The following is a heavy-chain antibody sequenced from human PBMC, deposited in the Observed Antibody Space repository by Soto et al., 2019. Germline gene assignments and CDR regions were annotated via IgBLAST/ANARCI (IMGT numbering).Heavy chain of an antibody. CDR2: IIPIFGTA. D-gene: IGHD3-3*01. V-gene: IGHV1-69*01. CDR3: ASVYDSAAYYYGMDV. J-gene: IGHJ6*02. CDR1: GGTFSSYA. Sequence: QVQLVQSGAEVKKPGSSVKVSCKASGGTFSSYAISWVRQAPGQGLEWMGGIIPIFGTANYAQKFQGRVTITADESTSSAHMELSSLRSEDTAVYYCASVYDSAAYYYGMDVWCQGTTVTVSS.